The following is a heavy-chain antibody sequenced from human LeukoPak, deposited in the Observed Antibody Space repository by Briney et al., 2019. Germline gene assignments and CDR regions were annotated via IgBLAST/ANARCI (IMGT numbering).Heavy chain of an antibody. CDR1: GGSISHYY. V-gene: IGHV4-59*12. D-gene: IGHD6-13*01. J-gene: IGHJ6*03. CDR2: IFYSGST. Sequence: SETLSLTCAVSGGSISHYYWSWIRQPPGKGLEWIGFIFYSGSTNYNPSLESRVTISVDTSKNQFSLKLSSVTAADTAVYYCARVVSSSLYYYYMDVWGKGTTVTVSS. CDR3: ARVVSSSLYYYYMDV.